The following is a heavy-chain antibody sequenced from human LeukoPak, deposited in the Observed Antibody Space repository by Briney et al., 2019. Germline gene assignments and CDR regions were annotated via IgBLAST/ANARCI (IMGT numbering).Heavy chain of an antibody. CDR2: ISSNSNNI. V-gene: IGHV3-48*01. D-gene: IGHD2-15*01. J-gene: IGHJ6*03. CDR3: AREGCSGSRCYSSTPSWYFYYMDV. CDR1: GFTFSSYT. Sequence: PGGSLRLSCAASGFTFSSYTIHWVRQAPGKGLEWVSCISSNSNNIYYTDSVMGRFTISRDNAKNSLYLQMNSLRAEDTAVYYCAREGCSGSRCYSSTPSWYFYYMDVWGEGTTVTVSS.